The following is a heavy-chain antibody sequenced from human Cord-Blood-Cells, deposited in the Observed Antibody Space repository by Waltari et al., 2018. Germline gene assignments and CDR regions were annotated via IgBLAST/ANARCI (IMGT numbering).Heavy chain of an antibody. V-gene: IGHV3-21*01. CDR1: GFTASRHS. J-gene: IGHJ1*01. CDR2: ISSSSSYI. Sequence: EVQLLESGGGLVKPGGPLRLPCAASGFTASRHSLSCGRQAPGKGLEWVSSISSSSSYIYYADSVKGRFTISRDNAKNSLYLQMNSLRAEDTAVYYCARPPSDRGSKYFQHWGQGTLVTVSS. D-gene: IGHD3-22*01. CDR3: ARPPSDRGSKYFQH.